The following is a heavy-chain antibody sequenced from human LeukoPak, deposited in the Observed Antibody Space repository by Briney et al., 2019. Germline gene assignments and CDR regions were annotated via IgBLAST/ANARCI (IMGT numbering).Heavy chain of an antibody. J-gene: IGHJ4*02. CDR2: IKQDGSEK. V-gene: IGHV3-7*01. CDR3: ARDRRRYYDSSGYLLDY. D-gene: IGHD3-22*01. Sequence: GGSLRLSCAASGFTFSSYWMSWVRQAPGKGLEWVANIKQDGSEKYYVDSVKGRFTISRDNAKNSLYLQMNSLRAEDTAVYYCARDRRRYYDSSGYLLDYWGQGTLVTVSS. CDR1: GFTFSSYW.